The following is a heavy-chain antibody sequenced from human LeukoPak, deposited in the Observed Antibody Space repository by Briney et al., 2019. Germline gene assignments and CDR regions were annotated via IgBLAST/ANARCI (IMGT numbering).Heavy chain of an antibody. Sequence: GGSLRLSCAASGFTFSSYNMNWVRQAPGKGLEWVSYISSSSSTIYYAGSVKGRFTISRDNAKNSLYLQMNSLRAEDTAVYYCARGRGSNLVNYYYMDVWGKGTTVTVSS. V-gene: IGHV3-48*01. CDR3: ARGRGSNLVNYYYMDV. CDR1: GFTFSSYN. J-gene: IGHJ6*03. D-gene: IGHD6-13*01. CDR2: ISSSSSTI.